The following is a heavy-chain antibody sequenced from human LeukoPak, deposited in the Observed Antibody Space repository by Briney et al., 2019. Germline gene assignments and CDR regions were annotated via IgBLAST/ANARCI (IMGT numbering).Heavy chain of an antibody. J-gene: IGHJ4*02. D-gene: IGHD2-2*01. Sequence: SETLSLTCAVYGGSFSGYYWSWIRQPPGKGLEWIGEINHSGSTNYNPSLKSRVTISVDTSKNQFSLKLSSVTAADTAVYYCARGRGCSSTSCYFYYWGQGTLVIVSS. CDR3: ARGRGCSSTSCYFYY. CDR2: INHSGST. CDR1: GGSFSGYY. V-gene: IGHV4-34*01.